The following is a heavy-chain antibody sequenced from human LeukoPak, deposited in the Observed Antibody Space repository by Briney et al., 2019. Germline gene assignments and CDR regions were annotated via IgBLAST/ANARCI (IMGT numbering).Heavy chain of an antibody. J-gene: IGHJ3*02. V-gene: IGHV1-69*05. D-gene: IGHD2-8*01. Sequence: GASVKVSCKASGGTFSSYAISWVRQAPGQGLEWMGGIIPIFGTANYAQKFQGRVTITTDESTSTAYMELSSLRSEDTAVYYCARDPHHCTNGVCTGWAFDIWGQGTMVTVSS. CDR1: GGTFSSYA. CDR3: ARDPHHCTNGVCTGWAFDI. CDR2: IIPIFGTA.